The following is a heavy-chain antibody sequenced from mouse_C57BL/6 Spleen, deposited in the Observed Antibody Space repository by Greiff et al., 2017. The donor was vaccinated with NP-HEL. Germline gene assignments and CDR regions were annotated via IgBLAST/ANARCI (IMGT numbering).Heavy chain of an antibody. V-gene: IGHV1-4*01. CDR1: GYTFTSYT. D-gene: IGHD2-1*01. CDR3: ARSSYGNPYGD. CDR2: INPSSGYT. Sequence: QVQLQQSGAELARPGASVKMSCKASGYTFTSYTMHWVKQRPGQGLEWIGYINPSSGYTKYNQKFKDKATLTADKSSSTAYMQLSSLTSEDSAVYYCARSSYGNPYGDWGQGTTLTVSS. J-gene: IGHJ2*01.